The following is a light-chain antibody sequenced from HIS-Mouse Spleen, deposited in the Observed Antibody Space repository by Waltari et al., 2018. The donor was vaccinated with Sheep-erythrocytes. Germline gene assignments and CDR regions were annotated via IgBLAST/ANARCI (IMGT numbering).Light chain of an antibody. J-gene: IGKJ2*01. CDR3: MQGTHWPPYT. CDR1: QSLVHGDGNTY. CDR2: KVS. V-gene: IGKV2-30*02. Sequence: DVVMTQSPLSLPVTLGQPASISCRSSQSLVHGDGNTYLNWFQQRPGQSPRRLIYKVSNRGSVVADIFSGSGSGTDFTLKISRVEAEDVGVYYCMQGTHWPPYTFGQGTKLEIK.